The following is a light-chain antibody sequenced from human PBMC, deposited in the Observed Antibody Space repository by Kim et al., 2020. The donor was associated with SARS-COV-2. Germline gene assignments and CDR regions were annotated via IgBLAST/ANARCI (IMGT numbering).Light chain of an antibody. J-gene: IGKJ3*01. V-gene: IGKV3-11*01. Sequence: EIVLTQSPATPSLSPGERATLSCRASQSVSSYLAWYQQKPGQAPRLLIYDASNRATGIPARFSGSGSGTDFTLTISSLEPEDFAVYYCHQRSSWRFTFVPGTKVDIK. CDR3: HQRSSWRFT. CDR1: QSVSSY. CDR2: DAS.